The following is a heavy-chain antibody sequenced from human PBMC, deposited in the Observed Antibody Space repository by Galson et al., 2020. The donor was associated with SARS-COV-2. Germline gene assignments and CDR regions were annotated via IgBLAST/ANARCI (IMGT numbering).Heavy chain of an antibody. V-gene: IGHV2-70*01. CDR2: IDWDDDK. D-gene: IGHD5-12*01. CDR3: ERMAGGYGGCDYGSSPWDY. J-gene: IGHJ4*02. Sequence: SGPTLVKPTQTLTLTCTFSGFSLTTSGMGVTWIRQPPGKALEWLALIDWDDDKYYSTSLRTRLTISRDTSKNQVFLTMTNMDPVDTATYYCERMAGGYGGCDYGSSPWDYGGRGTLVTVSS. CDR1: GFSLTTSGMG.